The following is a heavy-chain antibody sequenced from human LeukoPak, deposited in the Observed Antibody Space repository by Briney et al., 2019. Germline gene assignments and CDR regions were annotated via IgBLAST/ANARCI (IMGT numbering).Heavy chain of an antibody. J-gene: IGHJ4*02. Sequence: PGGSLRLSCAASGLTVSSTYMSWVGQTPGRGLAWVAVIYSGGSTYYVDSVKGGLTISRGNSKHTLYLQMDRLRAGRRDVCYFVRDLLEWYFDYWGQGALVTVSS. CDR2: IYSGGST. V-gene: IGHV3-66*01. D-gene: IGHD3-3*01. CDR3: VRDLLEWYFDY. CDR1: GLTVSSTY.